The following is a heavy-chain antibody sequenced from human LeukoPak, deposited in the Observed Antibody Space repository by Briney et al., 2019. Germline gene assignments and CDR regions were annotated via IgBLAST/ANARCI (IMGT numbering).Heavy chain of an antibody. J-gene: IGHJ3*02. CDR2: ISSSSSYI. D-gene: IGHD3-22*01. CDR3: AREGVTMIAGAFDI. V-gene: IGHV3-21*01. CDR1: GFTVSSNY. Sequence: GGSLRLSCAASGFTVSSNYMSWVRQAPGKGLEWVSSISSSSSYIYYADSVKGRFTISRDNAKNSLYLQMNSLRAEDTAVYYCAREGVTMIAGAFDIWGQGTMVTVSS.